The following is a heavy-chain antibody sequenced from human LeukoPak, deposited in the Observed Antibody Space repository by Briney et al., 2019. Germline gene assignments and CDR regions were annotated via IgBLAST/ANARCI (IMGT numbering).Heavy chain of an antibody. J-gene: IGHJ4*02. CDR3: AASSGVTLGRF. Sequence: SETLSLTCTVSGGSISSGTHYYNWVRQHPGKGLEWIGYIYYTGITSYNPSLGSRVTMSVDTSMNQISLKVTSLTAADTAVYYCAASSGVTLGRFWGQGALVTVSS. CDR1: GGSISSGTHY. D-gene: IGHD3-16*01. V-gene: IGHV4-31*03. CDR2: IYYTGIT.